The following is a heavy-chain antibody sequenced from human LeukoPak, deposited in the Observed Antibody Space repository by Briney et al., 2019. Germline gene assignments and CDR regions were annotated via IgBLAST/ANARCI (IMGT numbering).Heavy chain of an antibody. J-gene: IGHJ4*02. CDR1: GFPFSSYA. CDR2: IWYDGSSK. D-gene: IGHD6-13*01. Sequence: GSLSLSFAASGFPFSSYAMHWVRQAPGKGLQWVAVIWYDGSSKYYADSVKGRFTISRDNSKNTLYLQMNSLRADDTAVYYCARDPPTRQYTNSFSLDYWGRGTLVTVSS. CDR3: ARDPPTRQYTNSFSLDY. V-gene: IGHV3-33*01.